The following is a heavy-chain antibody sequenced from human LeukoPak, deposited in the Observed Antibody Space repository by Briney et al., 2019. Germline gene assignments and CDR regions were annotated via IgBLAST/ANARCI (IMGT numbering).Heavy chain of an antibody. J-gene: IGHJ5*02. Sequence: GASMKVSCKASGYTFTSHYMHWVRQAPGQGLEWMGIINPSGGSTSYAQKFQGRVTMTRDTSTSTVYMELSSLRSEDTAVYYCARSQLRYGWFDPWGRGTLVTVSS. CDR1: GYTFTSHY. CDR2: INPSGGST. D-gene: IGHD5-18*01. V-gene: IGHV1-46*01. CDR3: ARSQLRYGWFDP.